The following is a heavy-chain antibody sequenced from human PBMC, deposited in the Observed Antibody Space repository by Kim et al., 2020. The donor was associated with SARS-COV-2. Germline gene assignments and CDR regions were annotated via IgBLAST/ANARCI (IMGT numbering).Heavy chain of an antibody. CDR3: AREHDFWSGYILDYYYGMDV. D-gene: IGHD3-3*01. V-gene: IGHV3-21*04. J-gene: IGHJ6*02. Sequence: GGSLRLSCAASGFTFSSYSMNWVRQAPGKGLEWVSSISSSSSYIYYADSVKGRFTISRDNAKNSLYLQMNSLRAEDTAVYYCAREHDFWSGYILDYYYGMDVWGQGTTVTVSS. CDR1: GFTFSSYS. CDR2: ISSSSSYI.